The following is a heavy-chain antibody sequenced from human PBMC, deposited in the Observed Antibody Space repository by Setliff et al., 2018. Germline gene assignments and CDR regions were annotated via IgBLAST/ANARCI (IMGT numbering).Heavy chain of an antibody. J-gene: IGHJ6*02. CDR3: VRDRTAYSYGLDV. V-gene: IGHV4-59*01. CDR2: IYHNGNT. CDR1: GGSISPYF. D-gene: IGHD5-18*01. Sequence: SETLSLTCTVSGGSISPYFWSWIRQPPGKGLEWIGHIYHNGNTNFNPSLKTRLTMSVDTSKNQFALNLRSVTAADTAVYYCVRDRTAYSYGLDVWGQGTTVTVS.